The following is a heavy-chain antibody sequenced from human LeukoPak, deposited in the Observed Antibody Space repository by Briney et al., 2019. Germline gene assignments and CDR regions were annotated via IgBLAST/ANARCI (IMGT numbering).Heavy chain of an antibody. CDR1: GYTFTCYY. J-gene: IGHJ4*02. V-gene: IGHV1-2*02. Sequence: ASVKVSCKASGYTFTCYYMHWVRQAPGQGPEWMGWINPNSGGTNYAQKFQGRVTMTRDTSISTAYMELSRLRSDDTAVYYCARGGGYYYDSSGYSWGQGTLVTVSS. CDR3: ARGGGYYYDSSGYS. CDR2: INPNSGGT. D-gene: IGHD3-22*01.